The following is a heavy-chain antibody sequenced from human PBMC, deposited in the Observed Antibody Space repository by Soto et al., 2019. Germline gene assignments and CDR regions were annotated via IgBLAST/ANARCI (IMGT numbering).Heavy chain of an antibody. Sequence: ASVKISCKTSGYTFTGYNIHWVRQAPGQGLEWMGWISAYNGNTNYAQKLQGRVTMTTDTSTSTAYMELRSLRSDDTAVYYCARVHLDRGWFDPWGQGTLVTISS. CDR1: GYTFTGYN. J-gene: IGHJ5*02. CDR2: ISAYNGNT. D-gene: IGHD3-9*01. CDR3: ARVHLDRGWFDP. V-gene: IGHV1-18*04.